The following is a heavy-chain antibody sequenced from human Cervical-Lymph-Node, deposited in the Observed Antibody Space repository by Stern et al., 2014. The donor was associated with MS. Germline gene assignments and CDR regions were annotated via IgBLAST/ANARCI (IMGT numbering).Heavy chain of an antibody. Sequence: VQLEESGGGVVQPGRSLRLSCAASGFNFLSYSMYWVRQAPGKGLEWVAVILHDGSNAYYADSVKGRFTISRDNSKNTVSLQRNSLRVEDTAVYYCAREPYNYDGDGYLDHGGQGTLVTVSS. J-gene: IGHJ4*02. V-gene: IGHV3-30-3*01. D-gene: IGHD3-22*01. CDR1: GFNFLSYS. CDR2: ILHDGSNA. CDR3: AREPYNYDGDGYLDH.